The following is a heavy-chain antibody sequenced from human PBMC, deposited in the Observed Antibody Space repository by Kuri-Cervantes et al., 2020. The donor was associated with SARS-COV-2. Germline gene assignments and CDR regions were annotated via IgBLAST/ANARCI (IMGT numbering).Heavy chain of an antibody. CDR3: ARGFSYYYDSSGPAFDY. J-gene: IGHJ4*02. CDR2: ISYDGSNK. CDR1: GFTFSSYA. Sequence: GESLKISCAASGFTFSSYAMHWVRQAPGKGLEWVAVISYDGSNKYYADSVQGRFTISRDNSKNTLYLQMNSLRAEDTAVYYCARGFSYYYDSSGPAFDYWGQGTLVTVSS. D-gene: IGHD3-22*01. V-gene: IGHV3-30-3*01.